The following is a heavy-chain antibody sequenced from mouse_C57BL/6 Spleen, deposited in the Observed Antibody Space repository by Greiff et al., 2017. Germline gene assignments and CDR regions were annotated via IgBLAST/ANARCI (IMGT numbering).Heavy chain of an antibody. Sequence: EVQLVESGGGLVKPGGSLKLSCAASGFTFSSYAMSWVRQTPEKRLEWVATISDGGSYTYYPDNVKGRFTISRDNAKNNLYLQMSHLKSEDTAMYYCARDYHGDYWGQGTTLTVSS. CDR1: GFTFSSYA. CDR2: ISDGGSYT. V-gene: IGHV5-4*01. D-gene: IGHD1-1*02. CDR3: ARDYHGDY. J-gene: IGHJ2*01.